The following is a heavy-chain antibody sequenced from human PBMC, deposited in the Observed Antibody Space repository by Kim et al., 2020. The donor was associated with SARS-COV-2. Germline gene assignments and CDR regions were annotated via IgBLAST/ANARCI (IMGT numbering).Heavy chain of an antibody. CDR1: GGSISSYY. CDR3: ARGKGRWLLPRFDDAFDI. Sequence: SETLSLTCTVSGGSISSYYWSWIRQPPGKGLEWIGYIYYSGSTNYNPSLKSRVTISVDTSKNQFSLKLSSVTAADTAVYYCARGKGRWLLPRFDDAFDIWGQGTMVPVSS. D-gene: IGHD6-19*01. J-gene: IGHJ3*02. CDR2: IYYSGST. V-gene: IGHV4-59*01.